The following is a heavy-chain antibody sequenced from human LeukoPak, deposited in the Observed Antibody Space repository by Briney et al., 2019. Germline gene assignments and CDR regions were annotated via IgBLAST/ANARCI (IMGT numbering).Heavy chain of an antibody. CDR1: GGSVSSSSYY. CDR3: ARLSTTVTFFDY. D-gene: IGHD4-17*01. V-gene: IGHV4-39*01. J-gene: IGHJ4*02. Sequence: SETLSLTCPVSGGSVSSSSYYWGWIRQPPGKGLEWIGSIYYSGSTYYNPSLKSRVTISVDTSKNQFSLKLSSVTAADTAVYYCARLSTTVTFFDYWGQGTLVTVSS. CDR2: IYYSGST.